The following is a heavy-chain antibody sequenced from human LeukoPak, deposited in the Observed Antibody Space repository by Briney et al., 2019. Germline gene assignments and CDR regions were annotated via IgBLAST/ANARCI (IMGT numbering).Heavy chain of an antibody. D-gene: IGHD6-13*01. CDR2: IYYSGST. V-gene: IGHV4-59*08. J-gene: IGHJ6*02. Sequence: NPSETLSLTCTVSGGSISSYYWSWIRQPPGKGLEWIGYIYYSGSTNYNPSLKSRVTISVDTSKNQFSLKLSSVTAADTAVYYCARHSRQQLVLGYYYYGMDVWGQGTTVTVSS. CDR3: ARHSRQQLVLGYYYYGMDV. CDR1: GGSISSYY.